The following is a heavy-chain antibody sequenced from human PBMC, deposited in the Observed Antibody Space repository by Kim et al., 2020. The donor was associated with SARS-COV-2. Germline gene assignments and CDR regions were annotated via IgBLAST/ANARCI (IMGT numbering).Heavy chain of an antibody. V-gene: IGHV1-2*06. CDR2: INPNSGGT. CDR1: GYTFTGYY. J-gene: IGHJ6*02. Sequence: ASVKVSCKASGYTFTGYYMHWVRQAPGQGLEWMGRINPNSGGTNYAQKFQGRVTMTRDTSISTAYMELSRLRSDDTAVYYCAREEGITIFGVVISSPYYYGIDVWGQGTTVTVSS. CDR3: AREEGITIFGVVISSPYYYGIDV. D-gene: IGHD3-3*01.